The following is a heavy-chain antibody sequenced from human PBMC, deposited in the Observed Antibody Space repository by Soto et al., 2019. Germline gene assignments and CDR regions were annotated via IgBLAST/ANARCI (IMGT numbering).Heavy chain of an antibody. J-gene: IGHJ5*02. V-gene: IGHV2-5*02. D-gene: IGHD3-3*01. CDR2: IYWDDNK. Sequence: QMTLKESGPTLVKPTQTLTLTCTLSGFSVTTSGVGVGWIRQPPGKALEWLALIYWDDNKRYSPSLKSRLTLTKDTTKNHAVLTMTNMDPVDTATYYCARRPHTCHYETSAYLNWFDPWGQGVLVTVSS. CDR1: GFSVTTSGVG. CDR3: ARRPHTCHYETSAYLNWFDP.